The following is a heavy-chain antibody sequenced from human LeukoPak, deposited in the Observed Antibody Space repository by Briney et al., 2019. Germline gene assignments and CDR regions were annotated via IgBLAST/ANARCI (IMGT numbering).Heavy chain of an antibody. J-gene: IGHJ4*02. CDR3: AREVPGGDFWSGYLFDY. V-gene: IGHV4-59*12. D-gene: IGHD3-3*01. CDR1: GGSISSYY. Sequence: SETLSLTCTVSGGSISSYYWSWIRQPPGKGLEWIGYIYYSGSTKYNPSLKSRVTISVDTSRNQFSLKLSSVTAADTAVYYCAREVPGGDFWSGYLFDYWGQGTLVTVSS. CDR2: IYYSGST.